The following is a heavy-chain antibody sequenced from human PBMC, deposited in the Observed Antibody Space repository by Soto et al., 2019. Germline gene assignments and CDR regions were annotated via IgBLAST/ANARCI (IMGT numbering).Heavy chain of an antibody. CDR3: AKDRIVVVVAAPKGNDAFDI. CDR2: ISGSGGST. D-gene: IGHD2-15*01. J-gene: IGHJ3*02. V-gene: IGHV3-23*01. CDR1: GFTFSSYA. Sequence: GGSLRLSCAASGFTFSSYAMSWVRQAPGKGLEWVSAISGSGGSTYYADSVKGRFTISRDNSKNTLYLQMNSLRAEDTAVYYSAKDRIVVVVAAPKGNDAFDIWGQGTMVTVSS.